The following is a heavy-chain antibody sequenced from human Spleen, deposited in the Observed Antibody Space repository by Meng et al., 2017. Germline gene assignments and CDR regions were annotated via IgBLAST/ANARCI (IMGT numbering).Heavy chain of an antibody. CDR1: GGIFSNYV. V-gene: IGHV1-69*13. CDR2: INAVFGTT. CDR3: ARKAGNCISTTCYSLDY. Sequence: SVKVSCKALGGIFSNYVIGWVRQAPGQGLEWMGGINAVFGTTNYAQKFQDRVTITSDESTSTVYMELTRLTSEDTAVYFCARKAGNCISTTCYSLDYWGQGKQVNVAS. J-gene: IGHJ4*02. D-gene: IGHD2-2*01.